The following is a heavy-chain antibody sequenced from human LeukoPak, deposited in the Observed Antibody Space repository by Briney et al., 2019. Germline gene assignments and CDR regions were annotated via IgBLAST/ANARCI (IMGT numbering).Heavy chain of an antibody. V-gene: IGHV3-73*01. CDR2: IRSKANSYAT. Sequence: GGSLRLSCAASGFTFSSYAMSWVRQASGKGLEWVGRIRSKANSYATAYAASVKGRFTISRDDSKNTAYLQMNSLKTEDTAVYYCTSLTIGTDYYGSGSSYYYMDVWGKGTTVTVSS. CDR3: TSLTIGTDYYGSGSSYYYMDV. J-gene: IGHJ6*03. D-gene: IGHD3-10*01. CDR1: GFTFSSYA.